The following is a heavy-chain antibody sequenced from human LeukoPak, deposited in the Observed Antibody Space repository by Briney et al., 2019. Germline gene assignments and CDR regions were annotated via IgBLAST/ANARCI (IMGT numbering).Heavy chain of an antibody. CDR1: GFTFSSYW. D-gene: IGHD6-13*01. V-gene: IGHV3-7*01. CDR3: ARDSFDSSSWYYYYYYGMDV. J-gene: IGHJ6*02. CDR2: IKQDGSEK. Sequence: PGGSLRLSCAASGFTFSSYWMSWVRQAPGKGLEWVANIKQDGSEKYYVDSVKGRFTISRDNAKNSLYLQMNSLRAEDTAVYYCARDSFDSSSWYYYYYYGMDVWGQGTTVTVSS.